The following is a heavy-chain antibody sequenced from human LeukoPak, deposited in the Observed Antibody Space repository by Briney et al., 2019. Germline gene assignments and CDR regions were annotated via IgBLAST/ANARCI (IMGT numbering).Heavy chain of an antibody. Sequence: GESLTLSCAASGFTFSSYGMHWVRQAPGKGLEWVAVISYDGSNNYYAGSVKSRFTISRDNSKNTLYLQMNSLRAEDTAVYYCAKDSGQWLVSYYFDYWGQGTLVTVSS. CDR3: AKDSGQWLVSYYFDY. D-gene: IGHD6-19*01. V-gene: IGHV3-30*18. J-gene: IGHJ4*02. CDR2: ISYDGSNN. CDR1: GFTFSSYG.